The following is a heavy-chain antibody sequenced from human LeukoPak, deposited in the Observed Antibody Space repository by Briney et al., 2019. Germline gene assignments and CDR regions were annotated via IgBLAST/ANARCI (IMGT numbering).Heavy chain of an antibody. CDR2: IYYSGST. J-gene: IGHJ4*02. D-gene: IGHD3-22*01. CDR1: GGSISSSSYY. CDR3: AKSYDSSGYYNY. V-gene: IGHV4-39*07. Sequence: SETLSLTCTVSGGSISSSSYYWGWIRQPPGKGLGWIGSIYYSGSTNYNPSLKSRVTISIDTSKSQFSLKLSSVTAADTAVYYCAKSYDSSGYYNYWGQGTLVTVSS.